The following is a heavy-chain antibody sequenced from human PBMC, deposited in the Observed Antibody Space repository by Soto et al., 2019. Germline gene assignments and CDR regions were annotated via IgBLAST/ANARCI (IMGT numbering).Heavy chain of an antibody. Sequence: SVTVSCKASGDIFSKYAITWVRQAPGQGLEWMGGVIPLFRTTNYAQKFQGRVTITADESTTTAYMELSSLKSEDTAVYYCVPLQPSTIVGRPGMDVWGQGTTVTVSS. CDR3: VPLQPSTIVGRPGMDV. J-gene: IGHJ6*02. CDR2: VIPLFRTT. V-gene: IGHV1-69*13. CDR1: GDIFSKYA. D-gene: IGHD6-6*01.